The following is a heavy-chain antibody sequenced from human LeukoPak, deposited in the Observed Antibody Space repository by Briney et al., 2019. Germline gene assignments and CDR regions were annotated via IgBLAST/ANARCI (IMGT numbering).Heavy chain of an antibody. CDR2: ISYDGSNK. V-gene: IGHV3-30-3*01. Sequence: GGSLRLSCAASGFTFSSYAMHRVRQAPGKGLEWVAVISYDGSNKYYADSVKGRFTISRDNSKNTLYLQMNSLRAEDTAVYYCARGELFDYWGQGTLVTVSS. J-gene: IGHJ4*02. D-gene: IGHD3-10*01. CDR3: ARGELFDY. CDR1: GFTFSSYA.